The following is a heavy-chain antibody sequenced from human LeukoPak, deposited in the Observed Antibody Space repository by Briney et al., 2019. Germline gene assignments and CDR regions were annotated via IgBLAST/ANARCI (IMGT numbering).Heavy chain of an antibody. CDR1: GFTFNDYA. Sequence: GGSLRLSCAASGFTFNDYAMAWVRQAPGKGLEWVAVIWYDGSNKYYADSVKGRFTISRDNSKNTLYLQMNSLRAEDTAVYYCARDGGLSARITMVRGVYFDYWGQGTLVTVSS. J-gene: IGHJ4*02. D-gene: IGHD3-10*01. CDR2: IWYDGSNK. CDR3: ARDGGLSARITMVRGVYFDY. V-gene: IGHV3-33*08.